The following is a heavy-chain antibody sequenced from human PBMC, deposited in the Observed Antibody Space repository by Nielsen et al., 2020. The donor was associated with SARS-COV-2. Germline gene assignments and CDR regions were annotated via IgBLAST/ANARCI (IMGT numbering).Heavy chain of an antibody. CDR3: ARGFGVGGGYDFPSFDY. J-gene: IGHJ4*02. V-gene: IGHV3-20*01. Sequence: GESLKISCAASGFTFDDYGMSWVRQAPGKGLEWVSGINWNGGSTGYADSVKGRFTISRDNAKNSLYLQMNSLRAEDTALYHCARGFGVGGGYDFPSFDYWGQGTLVTVSS. CDR1: GFTFDDYG. D-gene: IGHD5-12*01. CDR2: INWNGGST.